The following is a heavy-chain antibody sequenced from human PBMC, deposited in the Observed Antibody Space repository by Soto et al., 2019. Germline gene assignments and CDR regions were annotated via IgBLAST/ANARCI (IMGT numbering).Heavy chain of an antibody. V-gene: IGHV4-4*07. J-gene: IGHJ6*02. CDR3: ARENYAAAAGTYRGHYYGMDV. Sequence: SETLSLTCNVSGGSISSYYWSWIRQLAGKGLEWIGRIYYSGGTNYNPSLKSRVTMSVDTSKNQFFLKLSSVTAADTAVYYCARENYAAAAGTYRGHYYGMDVWGQGTTVTVSS. D-gene: IGHD6-13*01. CDR1: GGSISSYY. CDR2: IYYSGGT.